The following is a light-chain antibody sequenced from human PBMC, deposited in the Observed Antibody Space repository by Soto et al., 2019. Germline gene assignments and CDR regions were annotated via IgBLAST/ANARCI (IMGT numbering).Light chain of an antibody. CDR1: KLGDKY. Sequence: SYALTQPPSVSVSPGQTASITCSGDKLGDKYACWYQQKPGQSPVLVIYQDSKRPSGIPERFSGSNSGNTATLTISGTQAMDEADYYCQAWDSSTAGVFGTGTKLTVL. CDR3: QAWDSSTAGV. J-gene: IGLJ1*01. V-gene: IGLV3-1*01. CDR2: QDS.